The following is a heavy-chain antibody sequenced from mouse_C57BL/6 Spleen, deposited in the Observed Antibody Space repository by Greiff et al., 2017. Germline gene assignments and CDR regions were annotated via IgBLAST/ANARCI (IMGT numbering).Heavy chain of an antibody. V-gene: IGHV1-61*01. D-gene: IGHD1-1*01. J-gene: IGHJ1*03. CDR3: ARHYYGSSYRYFDV. Sequence: VQVVESGAELVRPGSSVKLSCKASGYTFTSYWMDWVKQRPGQGLEWIGNIYPSDSETHYNQKFKDKATLTVDKSSSTAYMQLSSLTSEDSAVYYCARHYYGSSYRYFDVWGTGTTVTVSS. CDR2: IYPSDSET. CDR1: GYTFTSYW.